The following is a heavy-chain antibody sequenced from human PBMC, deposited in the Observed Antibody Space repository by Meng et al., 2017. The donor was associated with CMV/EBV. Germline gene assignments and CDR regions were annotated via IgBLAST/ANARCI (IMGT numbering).Heavy chain of an antibody. CDR1: GLTFDDYG. V-gene: IGHV3-20*04. D-gene: IGHD2-2*01. Sequence: GGSLRLSCAASGLTFDDYGMSWVRQAPGKGLESVSGINWNGGSTGYADSVKGRFTISRDNAKNSLYLQMNSLRAEDTALYYCARDLVVPPEDYYYGMDVWGQGTTVTVSS. J-gene: IGHJ6*02. CDR3: ARDLVVPPEDYYYGMDV. CDR2: INWNGGST.